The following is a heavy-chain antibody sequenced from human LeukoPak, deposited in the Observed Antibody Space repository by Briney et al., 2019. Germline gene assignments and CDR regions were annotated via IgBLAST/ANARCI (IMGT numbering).Heavy chain of an antibody. Sequence: GGSLRLSCAASGFTFNTYTMNWVRQAPGKGLEWVSSITASSTAIYSADSVKGRFTISRDNAKNFLYLQMNSLRAEDTAVYYCASWFGELYLFDYWGQGTLVTVSS. J-gene: IGHJ4*02. CDR3: ASWFGELYLFDY. V-gene: IGHV3-21*01. D-gene: IGHD3-10*01. CDR2: ITASSTAI. CDR1: GFTFNTYT.